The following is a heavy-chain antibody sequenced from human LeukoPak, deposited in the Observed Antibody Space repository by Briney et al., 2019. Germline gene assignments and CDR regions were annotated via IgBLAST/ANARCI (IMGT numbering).Heavy chain of an antibody. Sequence: PGGSLRLSCAASAFTFSTYAMSWVRQAPGKGLEWVSVISGSGGNTYYADSVKGRFTISRDDSKNTLYLQMNSLRAEDTAVYYCAKGDYDILTGYYSYFDYWGQGTLVTVSS. CDR2: ISGSGGNT. J-gene: IGHJ4*02. V-gene: IGHV3-23*01. D-gene: IGHD3-9*01. CDR3: AKGDYDILTGYYSYFDY. CDR1: AFTFSTYA.